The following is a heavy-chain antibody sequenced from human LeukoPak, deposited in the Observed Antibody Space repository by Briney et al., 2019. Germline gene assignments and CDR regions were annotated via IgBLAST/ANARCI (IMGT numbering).Heavy chain of an antibody. CDR2: IYTSGST. CDR3: ARGSAGLRDDAFDI. CDR1: GGSISSGSYY. Sequence: MSSETLSLTCTVFGGSISSGSYYWSWIRQPAGKGLEWIGRIYTSGSTNYNPSLKSRVTISVDTSKNQFSLKLSSVTAADTAVYYCARGSAGLRDDAFDIWGQGTMVTVSS. D-gene: IGHD5-24*01. V-gene: IGHV4-61*02. J-gene: IGHJ3*02.